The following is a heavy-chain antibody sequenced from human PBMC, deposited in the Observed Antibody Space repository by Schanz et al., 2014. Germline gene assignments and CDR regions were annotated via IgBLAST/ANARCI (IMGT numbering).Heavy chain of an antibody. CDR2: ISRDGWTT. CDR1: GFTLSTNV. V-gene: IGHV3-74*01. Sequence: EVQLVESGGGFVQPGGSLRLSCAASGFTLSTNVVHWVRQAPGKGLVWVSRISRDGWTTTYADSVRGRFTISRDNSKNTLYLQMNSLRAEDTALYYCASERGYSYGYGAFDIWGQGTMVTVSS. CDR3: ASERGYSYGYGAFDI. J-gene: IGHJ3*02. D-gene: IGHD5-18*01.